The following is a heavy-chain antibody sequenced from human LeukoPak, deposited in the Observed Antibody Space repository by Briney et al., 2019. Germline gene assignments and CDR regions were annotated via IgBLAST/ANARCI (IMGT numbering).Heavy chain of an antibody. CDR3: AKDQGLLWFGEADYYYMDV. D-gene: IGHD3-10*01. V-gene: IGHV3-7*03. CDR1: GFTFSSYW. Sequence: GGSLRLSCAASGFTFSSYWMSWVRQAPGKGLEWVANIKQDGSEKYYVDSVKGRFTISRDNAKNSLYLQMNSLRAEDTAVYYCAKDQGLLWFGEADYYYMDVWGKGTTVTISS. CDR2: IKQDGSEK. J-gene: IGHJ6*03.